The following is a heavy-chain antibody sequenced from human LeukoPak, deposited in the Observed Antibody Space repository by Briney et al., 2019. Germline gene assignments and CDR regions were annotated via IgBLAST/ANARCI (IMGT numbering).Heavy chain of an antibody. CDR3: ARDDDTSSHYSLFEY. Sequence: GGSLRLSCAASGFTLRSRGMHWVRQAPGKGLEWVAVLWAHGRSEYYVDSVKGRFSISRDTSRSTVYLQMNSLRVEDTAVYYCARDDDTSSHYSLFEYWGQGTRVTVSS. D-gene: IGHD3-22*01. J-gene: IGHJ4*02. CDR2: LWAHGRSE. V-gene: IGHV3-33*01. CDR1: GFTLRSRG.